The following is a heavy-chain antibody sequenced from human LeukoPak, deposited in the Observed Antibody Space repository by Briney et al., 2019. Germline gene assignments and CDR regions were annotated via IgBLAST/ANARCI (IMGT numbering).Heavy chain of an antibody. CDR2: IRYDGSNK. CDR1: GFTFSSYG. Sequence: EGSLRLSCAASGFTFSSYGMHWVRQAPGKGLEWVAFIRYDGSNKYYADSVKGRFTISRDNSKNTLYLQMNSLRAEDTAVYYCAKDLDSRVVTAFDYWGQGTLVTVSS. D-gene: IGHD2-21*02. CDR3: AKDLDSRVVTAFDY. J-gene: IGHJ4*02. V-gene: IGHV3-30*02.